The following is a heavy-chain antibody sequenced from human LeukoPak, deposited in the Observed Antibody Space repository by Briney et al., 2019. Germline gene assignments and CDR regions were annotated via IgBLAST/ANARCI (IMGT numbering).Heavy chain of an antibody. CDR2: ITGNGGST. J-gene: IGHJ3*02. D-gene: IGHD6-19*01. CDR3: ARGASSGWYGSDAFDI. V-gene: IGHV3-23*01. CDR1: GFTFSSYA. Sequence: GGSLRLSCTAAGFTFSSYALSWVRQSPGKGQEWVSAITGNGGSTYYADSVKGRFTISRDNSKNTLYLQMNSLRAEDTAVYYCARGASSGWYGSDAFDIWGQGTMVTVSS.